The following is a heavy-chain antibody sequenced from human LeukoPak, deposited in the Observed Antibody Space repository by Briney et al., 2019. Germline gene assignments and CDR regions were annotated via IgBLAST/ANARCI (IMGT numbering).Heavy chain of an antibody. D-gene: IGHD3-10*01. J-gene: IGHJ5*02. Sequence: PSETLSHTCTVSGYSISSGYYWGWIRQPPGKGLEWIVSIYHSGSSYYNPSLKSRVTISVDTSKNQFSLKLSSVTAADTAVYYCAKSSGSLFDPWGQGTLVTVSS. CDR1: GYSISSGYY. CDR2: IYHSGSS. CDR3: AKSSGSLFDP. V-gene: IGHV4-38-2*02.